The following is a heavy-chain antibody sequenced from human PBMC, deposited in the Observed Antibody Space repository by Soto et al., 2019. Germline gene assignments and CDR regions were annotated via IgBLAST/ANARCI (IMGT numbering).Heavy chain of an antibody. CDR2: LYYGRSA. CDR1: GDSISSYY. D-gene: IGHD6-19*01. J-gene: IGHJ4*02. Sequence: PSETLSLTCAVSGDSISSYYCMWIRQPPGKGLESIGYLYYGRSANYNPSLKSRVTLSVDTSTNQCSLTLSSVTAADTAVYYCASLFTRIAVAGSPPTCYWGQGALVTVSS. CDR3: ASLFTRIAVAGSPPTCY. V-gene: IGHV4-59*08.